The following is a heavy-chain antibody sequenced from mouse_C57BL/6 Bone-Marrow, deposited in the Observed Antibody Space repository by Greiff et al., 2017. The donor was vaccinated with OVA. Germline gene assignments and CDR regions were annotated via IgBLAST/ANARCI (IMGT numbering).Heavy chain of an antibody. CDR1: GFSLTSYG. V-gene: IGHV2-2*01. J-gene: IGHJ2*01. CDR3: AREGDYYGSSPSFDY. Sequence: VKLVESGPGLVQPSQSLSITCTVSGFSLTSYGVHWVRQSPGKGLEWLGVIWSGGSTDYNAAFISRLSISKDNSKSQVFFKMNSLQADDTAIYYCAREGDYYGSSPSFDYWGQGTTLTVSS. D-gene: IGHD1-1*01. CDR2: IWSGGST.